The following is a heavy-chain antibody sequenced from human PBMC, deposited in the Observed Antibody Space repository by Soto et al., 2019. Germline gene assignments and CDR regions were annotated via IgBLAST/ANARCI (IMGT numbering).Heavy chain of an antibody. CDR3: VCATGGHIPRAIELRY. V-gene: IGHV3-48*03. CDR2: FSSSGETI. Sequence: GGSRRLSGAASGFSFSNYEMTWVRRAPGKGLEWVSYFSSSGETIHYADSVKGRFTMSRDNAKNSLYLQMNSLRVEYTGVYYCVCATGGHIPRAIELRYWGQGTSLKVSS. D-gene: IGHD1-26*01. J-gene: IGHJ4*02. CDR1: GFSFSNYE.